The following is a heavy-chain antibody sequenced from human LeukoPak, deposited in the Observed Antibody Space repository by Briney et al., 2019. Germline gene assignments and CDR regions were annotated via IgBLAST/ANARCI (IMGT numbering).Heavy chain of an antibody. CDR1: GYTFTGYY. J-gene: IGHJ5*02. D-gene: IGHD2-2*01. Sequence: ASVKVSCKASGYTFTGYYMHWVRQAPGQGLEWMGWINPNSGGTNYAQEFQGRVTMTRDTSISTAYMELSRLRSDDTAVYYCARGCSDTTIGCEMFDPWGQGTLVTVSS. CDR3: ARGCSDTTIGCEMFDP. CDR2: INPNSGGT. V-gene: IGHV1-2*02.